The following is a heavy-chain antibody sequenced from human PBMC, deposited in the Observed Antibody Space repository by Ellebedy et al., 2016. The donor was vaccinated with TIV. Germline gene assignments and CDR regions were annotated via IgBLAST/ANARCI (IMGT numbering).Heavy chain of an antibody. Sequence: GGSLRLXCAASGFTFSSYAMHWVRQAPGKGLEWVSSISSSSSYIYYADSVKGRFTISRDNAKNSLYLQMNSLRAEDTAVYYCAKDRGYSYGYPYYFDYWGQGTLVTVSS. V-gene: IGHV3-21*01. CDR2: ISSSSSYI. J-gene: IGHJ4*02. CDR1: GFTFSSYA. D-gene: IGHD5-18*01. CDR3: AKDRGYSYGYPYYFDY.